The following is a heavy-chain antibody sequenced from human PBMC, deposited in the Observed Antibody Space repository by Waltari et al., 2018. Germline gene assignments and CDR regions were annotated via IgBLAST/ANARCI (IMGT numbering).Heavy chain of an antibody. CDR1: GGTFSSYA. J-gene: IGHJ3*02. CDR2: IIPIFGTA. CDR3: AGLVGEYAFDI. Sequence: QVQLVQSGAEVKKPGSSVKVSCKASGGTFSSYAISWVRQAPGQGLEWMGGIIPIFGTANCAQKFQGRGTITTDETTGTAYMGLGSLRSEDTAGYYWAGLVGEYAFDIWGQGTMVTVSS. V-gene: IGHV1-69*05. D-gene: IGHD1-26*01.